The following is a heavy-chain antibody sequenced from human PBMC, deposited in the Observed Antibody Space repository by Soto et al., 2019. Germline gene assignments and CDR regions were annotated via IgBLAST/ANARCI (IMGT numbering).Heavy chain of an antibody. CDR1: GFTFSTYS. CDR2: ISSRSDI. D-gene: IGHD2-2*02. CDR3: AREYTAWPLAYGLDV. V-gene: IGHV3-21*01. Sequence: WGSLRLSCVGSGFTFSTYSINFFRRSAVKWLEWVSSISSRSDIYYADSVKGRFTISRDNAKNSVSLQMNSLRAEDTAVYYCAREYTAWPLAYGLDVWGQGSTVTVTS. J-gene: IGHJ6*02.